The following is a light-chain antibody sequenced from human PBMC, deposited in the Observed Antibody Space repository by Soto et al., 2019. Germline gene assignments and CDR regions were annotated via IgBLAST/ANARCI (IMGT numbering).Light chain of an antibody. J-gene: IGKJ2*01. Sequence: DIQMTQSPSTLSASVGDGVTITCRASQIIGSWLAWYQQKPGKAPKLLIYKATNLQSGVPSRFSGSGSGTDFSITLSSLQPEDSVTYFSQQYNDFHYTFGPGTKLEI. V-gene: IGKV1-5*03. CDR3: QQYNDFHYT. CDR1: QIIGSW. CDR2: KAT.